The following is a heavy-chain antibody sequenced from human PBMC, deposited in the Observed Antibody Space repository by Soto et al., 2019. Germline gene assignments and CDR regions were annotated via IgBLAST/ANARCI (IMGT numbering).Heavy chain of an antibody. CDR1: GYGFPSYR. CDR2: IYPGDSDT. J-gene: IGHJ6*02. D-gene: IGHD3-3*01. Sequence: ESLKISCKGCGYGFPSYRIGWVRQMPGKGLEWMGIIYPGDSDTRYSPSFQGQVTISADKSISTAYLQWSSLKASDTAMYYCAREDPYDFWSGYSGYGMDVWGQGTTVTV. CDR3: AREDPYDFWSGYSGYGMDV. V-gene: IGHV5-51*01.